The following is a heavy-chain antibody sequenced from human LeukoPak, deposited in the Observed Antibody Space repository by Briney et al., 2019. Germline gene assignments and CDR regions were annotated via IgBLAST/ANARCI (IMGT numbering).Heavy chain of an antibody. J-gene: IGHJ5*02. D-gene: IGHD2-2*01. CDR2: INHSGST. Sequence: SETLSLTCAVYGGSFSGYYWSWIRQPPGKRLEWIGEINHSGSTNYNPSLKSRVTISVDTSKNQFSLKLSSVTAADSAVYYCASLHPSNIVVVPAADNINWFDPWGQGTLVTVSS. CDR3: ASLHPSNIVVVPAADNINWFDP. V-gene: IGHV4-34*01. CDR1: GGSFSGYY.